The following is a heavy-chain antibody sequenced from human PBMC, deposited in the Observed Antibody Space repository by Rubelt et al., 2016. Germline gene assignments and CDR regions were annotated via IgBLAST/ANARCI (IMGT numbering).Heavy chain of an antibody. J-gene: IGHJ4*02. D-gene: IGHD3-16*01. V-gene: IGHV4-39*07. CDR3: TRPNGGDLKDY. CDR1: GGSFSGYY. CDR2: IYYSGST. Sequence: QLQLQESGPGLVKPSETLSLTCAVYGGSFSGYYWSWIRQPPGKGLEWIGSIYYSGSTYYNPSLKSRVTISVDTSKSQFSLKLSSVTAADTAVYYCTRPNGGDLKDYWGQGTLVTVSS.